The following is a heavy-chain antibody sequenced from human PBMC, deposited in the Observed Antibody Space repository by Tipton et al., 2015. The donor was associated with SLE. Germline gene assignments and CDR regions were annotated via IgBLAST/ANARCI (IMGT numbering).Heavy chain of an antibody. CDR1: GYTFTGYY. Sequence: QLVQSGAEVKKPGASVKVSCKASGYTFTGYYMHWVRQAPGQGLEWMGWISTYNANTNYAQKLQGRVTMTTDTSTSTAFMDLRSLRSDDTAVYYCARAPQWDPPTFDIWGQGTMVTVSS. CDR3: ARAPQWDPPTFDI. D-gene: IGHD1-26*01. V-gene: IGHV1-18*04. J-gene: IGHJ3*02. CDR2: ISTYNANT.